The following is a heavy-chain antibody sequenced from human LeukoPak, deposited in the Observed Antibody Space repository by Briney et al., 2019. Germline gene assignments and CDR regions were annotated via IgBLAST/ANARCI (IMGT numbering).Heavy chain of an antibody. CDR1: GGSFSGYY. V-gene: IGHV4-34*01. J-gene: IGHJ4*02. Sequence: PSKTLSLTCAVYGGSFSGYYWSWIRQPPGKGLEWIGEINHSGSTNYNPSLKSRVTISVDTSKNQFSLKLSSVTAADTAVYYCARDPGYGSGSYGYYWGQGTLVTVSS. D-gene: IGHD3-10*01. CDR2: INHSGST. CDR3: ARDPGYGSGSYGYY.